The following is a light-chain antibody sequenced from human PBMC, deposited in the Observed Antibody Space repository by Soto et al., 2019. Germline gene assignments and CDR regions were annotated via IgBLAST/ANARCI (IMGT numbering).Light chain of an antibody. CDR1: GGHSNYV. CDR2: VNSDGSH. J-gene: IGLJ2*01. V-gene: IGLV4-69*01. Sequence: QLVLTQSPSASASLGASVKITCTLSGGHSNYVIAWHQQQPEKGPRYLMKVNSDGSHSKGDGIPDRFSGSISGAERHLTISSLQSEDEADYYCQTWGAGTVVFGAGTKLT. CDR3: QTWGAGTVV.